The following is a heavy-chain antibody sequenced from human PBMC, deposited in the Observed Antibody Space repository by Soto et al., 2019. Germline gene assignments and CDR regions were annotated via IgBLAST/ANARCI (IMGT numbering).Heavy chain of an antibody. CDR2: IIPIFGTA. J-gene: IGHJ6*01. V-gene: IGHV1-69*01. Sequence: QVQLVQSGAEVKKPGSSVKVSCKASGGTFSSYSINWVRQAPGQGLEWMGEIIPIFGTANYAQTFQGRVTITADESTSTAYKERSSWRSDDTGVDYCAGDGGRHSGGMDDSGQGTRVTVSS. CDR1: GGTFSSYS. CDR3: AGDGGRHSGGMDD. D-gene: IGHD3-10*01.